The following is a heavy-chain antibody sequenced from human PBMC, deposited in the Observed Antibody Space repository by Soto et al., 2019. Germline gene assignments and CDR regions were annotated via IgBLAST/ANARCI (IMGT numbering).Heavy chain of an antibody. CDR2: IYHSGST. D-gene: IGHD7-27*01. Sequence: PSETLSLTCAVSGYSISSGYYWGWIRQPPGKGLEWIGSIYHSGSTYYNPSLKSRVTISLDTSKNQFSLKLSSVTAADTAVYYCARAPGDLLNYFDYWGQGLLVTVSS. CDR3: ARAPGDLLNYFDY. CDR1: GYSISSGYY. V-gene: IGHV4-38-2*01. J-gene: IGHJ4*02.